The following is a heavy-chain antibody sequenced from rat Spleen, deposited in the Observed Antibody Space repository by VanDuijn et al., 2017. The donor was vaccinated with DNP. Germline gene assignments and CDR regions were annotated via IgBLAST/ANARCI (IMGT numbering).Heavy chain of an antibody. D-gene: IGHD1-4*01. CDR3: TTGYGY. J-gene: IGHJ2*01. Sequence: EVQLVESGGGLVQPGRSLKLSCAASGFTFSSYGMAWVRQAPTKGLEWVASITNSGDSTYYRDSVKGRFTISRDNAKITLYLQMDSLRSEDTATYYCTTGYGYWGQGVMVTVSS. CDR2: ITNSGDST. CDR1: GFTFSSYG. V-gene: IGHV5S13*01.